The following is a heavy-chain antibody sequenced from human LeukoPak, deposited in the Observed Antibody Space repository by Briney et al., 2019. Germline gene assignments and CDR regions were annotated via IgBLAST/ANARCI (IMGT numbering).Heavy chain of an antibody. CDR1: GFTFSSYG. CDR2: IWYDGSNK. CDR3: ARERRGTVTDYYYYGMDV. D-gene: IGHD4-17*01. J-gene: IGHJ6*02. V-gene: IGHV3-33*01. Sequence: GGSLRLSCAASGFTFSSYGMHWVRQAPGKGLEWVAVIWYDGSNKYYADSVKGRFTISRDHSKNTLYLQMNSLRAEDTAVYYCARERRGTVTDYYYYGMDVWGQGTTVTVSS.